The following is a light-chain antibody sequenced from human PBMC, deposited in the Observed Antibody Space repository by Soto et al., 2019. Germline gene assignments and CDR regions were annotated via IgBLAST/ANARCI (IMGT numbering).Light chain of an antibody. CDR3: QSYDSSLSGWV. V-gene: IGLV1-40*01. Sequence: QSVLTQPPSVSGAPGPRVTISCTASSSNIGAGYDVHWYQQLPGTVPKRLIYGNSKRPSGVPDRFSGAKSGTSASLAITGLQAEDEADYYCQSYDSSLSGWVFGGGTKVTVL. CDR1: SSNIGAGYD. J-gene: IGLJ3*02. CDR2: GNS.